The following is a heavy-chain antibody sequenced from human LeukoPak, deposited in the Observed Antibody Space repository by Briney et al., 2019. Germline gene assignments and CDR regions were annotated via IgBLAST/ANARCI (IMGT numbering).Heavy chain of an antibody. Sequence: PGGSLRLSCAASGFTFSSYWMYWVRQAPGKGLVWVSLINTDGTSTNYAGSVKGRFTISRDNAKNTVYLQMNSLRAEDTAVYYCARASQWLPNGVFDYWGQGTLVTVSS. D-gene: IGHD6-19*01. V-gene: IGHV3-74*01. CDR3: ARASQWLPNGVFDY. J-gene: IGHJ4*02. CDR2: INTDGTST. CDR1: GFTFSSYW.